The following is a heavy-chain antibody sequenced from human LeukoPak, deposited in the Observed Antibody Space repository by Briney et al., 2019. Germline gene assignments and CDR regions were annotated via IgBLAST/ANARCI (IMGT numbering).Heavy chain of an antibody. CDR2: IYPGDSDT. CDR1: GYSFTSYW. Sequence: GESLRISCKGSGYSFTSYWIGWVRQMPGKRLEWMGIIYPGDSDTRYSPSFQGQVTNSADKSISTACLQWSSLKASDTAMYYCARAHAGTSHIDYWGQGTLVTVSS. CDR3: ARAHAGTSHIDY. D-gene: IGHD3-10*01. J-gene: IGHJ4*02. V-gene: IGHV5-51*01.